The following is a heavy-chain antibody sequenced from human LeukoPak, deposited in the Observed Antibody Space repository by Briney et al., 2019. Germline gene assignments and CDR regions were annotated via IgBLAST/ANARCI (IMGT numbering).Heavy chain of an antibody. V-gene: IGHV1-2*02. CDR2: INPNSGGT. J-gene: IGHJ6*03. CDR1: GYTFTGYY. Sequence: ASVKVSCKASGYTFTGYYMHWVRQAPGQGLEWMGWINPNSGGTNCAQKFQGRVTMTRDTSISTAYMELSRLRSDDTAVYYCARDHEGYCSSTSCLHYYMDVWGKGTTVTASS. CDR3: ARDHEGYCSSTSCLHYYMDV. D-gene: IGHD2-2*01.